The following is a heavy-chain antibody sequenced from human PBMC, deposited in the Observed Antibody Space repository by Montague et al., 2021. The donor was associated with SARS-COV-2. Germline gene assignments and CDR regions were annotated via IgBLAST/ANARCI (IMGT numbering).Heavy chain of an antibody. D-gene: IGHD6-13*01. Sequence: SETLSLTCTVSGGSISGSSYYWGWIRQPPGKGLEWIGSIYYSGSTYYNPSLKSRVTISVDPSKNQFSLKLSSVTAADTAVYYCARVGRQQLVRLSGMDVWGQGTTVTVSS. J-gene: IGHJ6*02. V-gene: IGHV4-39*07. CDR1: GGSISGSSYY. CDR3: ARVGRQQLVRLSGMDV. CDR2: IYYSGST.